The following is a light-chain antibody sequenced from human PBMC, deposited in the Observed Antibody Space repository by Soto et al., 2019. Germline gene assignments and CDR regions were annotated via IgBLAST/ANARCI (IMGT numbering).Light chain of an antibody. CDR1: QSISSW. CDR2: KAS. V-gene: IGKV1-5*03. CDR3: QQYNSSPFT. J-gene: IGKJ3*01. Sequence: DIQMTQSPSTLSASVGDRVTITCRASQSISSWLAWYHQKPGKAPKLLIYKASSLESGVPSRFSGSGSGTEFTLTISSLQPDDLATYYCQQYNSSPFTFGPGTKGDIK.